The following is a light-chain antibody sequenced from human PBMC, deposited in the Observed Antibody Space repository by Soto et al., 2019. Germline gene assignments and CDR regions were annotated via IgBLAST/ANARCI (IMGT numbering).Light chain of an antibody. CDR1: SSDIGSYNL. Sequence: QSALTQPASVSGSPGQSITISCTGTSSDIGSYNLVSWYQHHPGKAPKVLIYEVSKRPSGVSDRFSGSKSGNTASLTTSGLRAEDEADYFCCSHAGIRVFGGGTKLTVL. CDR2: EVS. CDR3: CSHAGIRV. J-gene: IGLJ3*02. V-gene: IGLV2-23*02.